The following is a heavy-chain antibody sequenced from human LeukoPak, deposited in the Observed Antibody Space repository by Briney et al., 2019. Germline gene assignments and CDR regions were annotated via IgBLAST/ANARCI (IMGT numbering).Heavy chain of an antibody. Sequence: PGGSLRLSCAASGFTFSSHSMNWVRQAPGKGLEWVSSISSDSNYIYYADSVKGRFTISRDNAKNSLYLQMNSLRVEDTAVYYCARVYGGNPDYWGQGTLVTVSS. CDR3: ARVYGGNPDY. D-gene: IGHD4-23*01. CDR2: ISSDSNYI. CDR1: GFTFSSHS. V-gene: IGHV3-21*01. J-gene: IGHJ4*02.